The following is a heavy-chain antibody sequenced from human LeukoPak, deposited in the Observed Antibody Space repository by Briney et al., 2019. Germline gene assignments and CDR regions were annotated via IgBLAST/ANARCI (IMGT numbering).Heavy chain of an antibody. Sequence: ASVKVSCKASGGTFSSYAISWVRQAPGQGREWMGGIFPIFRTANYAQNFQGRVTITADESTTTAYMELSSLRSEDTAVYYCAREKATGEMTHFDYWGQGTLVTVSS. D-gene: IGHD1-26*01. CDR2: IFPIFRTA. V-gene: IGHV1-69*13. CDR1: GGTFSSYA. J-gene: IGHJ4*02. CDR3: AREKATGEMTHFDY.